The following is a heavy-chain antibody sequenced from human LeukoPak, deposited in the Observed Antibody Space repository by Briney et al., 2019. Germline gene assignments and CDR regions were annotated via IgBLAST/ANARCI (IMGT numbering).Heavy chain of an antibody. CDR1: GYTFTGYY. CDR2: INPNSGGT. D-gene: IGHD6-19*01. J-gene: IGHJ2*01. Sequence: VASVKVSCKASGYTFTGYYMHWVRQAPGQGLEWMGWINPNSGGTNYAQKFQGWVTMTRDTSISTAYMELSRLRSDDTAVYYCGRGGQWRNGGYWYFDLWGRGTLVTVSS. CDR3: GRGGQWRNGGYWYFDL. V-gene: IGHV1-2*04.